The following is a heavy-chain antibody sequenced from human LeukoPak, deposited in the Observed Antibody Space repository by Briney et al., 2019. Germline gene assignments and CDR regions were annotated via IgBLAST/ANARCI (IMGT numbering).Heavy chain of an antibody. CDR3: ARKNDFDI. Sequence: SETLSLTCTVSGGSLSSDHWNGIRQPPGKGLEWIGCIYYSGSTYYNPSLKSRVTISVDMSKSQFSLRLTSVTAADTAVYYCARKNDFDIWGQGTLVTVSS. CDR2: IYYSGST. D-gene: IGHD2/OR15-2a*01. V-gene: IGHV4-59*01. CDR1: GGSLSSDH. J-gene: IGHJ3*02.